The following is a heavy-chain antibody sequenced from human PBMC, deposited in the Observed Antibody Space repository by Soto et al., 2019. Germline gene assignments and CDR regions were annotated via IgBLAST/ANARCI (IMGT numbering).Heavy chain of an antibody. CDR3: ARGYCTNGVCYPAPADV. J-gene: IGHJ6*04. Sequence: SETLSLTCTVSGGSISSGGYYWSWIRQHPGKGLEWIGYIYYSGSTYYNPSLKSRVTISVDTSKNQFSLKLSSVTAADTAVYYCARGYCTNGVCYPAPADVWGKGTTVTVSS. V-gene: IGHV4-31*03. D-gene: IGHD2-8*01. CDR2: IYYSGST. CDR1: GGSISSGGYY.